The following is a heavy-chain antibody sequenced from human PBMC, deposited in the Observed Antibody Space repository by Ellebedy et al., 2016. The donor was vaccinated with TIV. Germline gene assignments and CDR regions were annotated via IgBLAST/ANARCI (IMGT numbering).Heavy chain of an antibody. J-gene: IGHJ4*02. Sequence: PGGSLRLSCAASGFTFSASAMHRVRQASGKGLEWVARFRSKANSYATAYAEAVKGRFTISRDDSKNTAYLQMDGLKNEDTAVFFCSSSRAADFYWGQGILVTVSS. D-gene: IGHD6-13*01. CDR1: GFTFSASA. CDR2: FRSKANSYAT. CDR3: SSSRAADFY. V-gene: IGHV3-73*01.